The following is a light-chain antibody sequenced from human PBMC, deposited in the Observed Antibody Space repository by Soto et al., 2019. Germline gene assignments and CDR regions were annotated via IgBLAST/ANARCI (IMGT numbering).Light chain of an antibody. CDR1: QSIRSW. CDR3: QQYNSYSGT. J-gene: IGKJ1*01. CDR2: QAS. V-gene: IGKV1-5*03. Sequence: DIQMTQSPSTLSASVGDRVTISCRASQSIRSWLAWYQQKPGKAPNLLIYQASTLQSGVPSRFSGSGSGTEFTLTISSLQPDDFATYYCQQYNSYSGTFGQGTKVEIK.